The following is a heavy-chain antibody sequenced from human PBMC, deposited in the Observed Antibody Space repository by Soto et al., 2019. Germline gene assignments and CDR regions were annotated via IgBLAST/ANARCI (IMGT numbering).Heavy chain of an antibody. CDR2: IKQDGSEK. J-gene: IGHJ6*02. D-gene: IGHD3-3*01. CDR3: ARLDHDFWSGYLYPNYYYYGMDV. Sequence: EVQLVESGGGLVQPGGSLRLSCAASGFTFSSYWMSWVRQAPGKGLEWVANIKQDGSEKYYVDSVKGRFTISRDNDKNSLYLQMNSLRAEDTAVYYCARLDHDFWSGYLYPNYYYYGMDVWGQGTTVTVSS. V-gene: IGHV3-7*05. CDR1: GFTFSSYW.